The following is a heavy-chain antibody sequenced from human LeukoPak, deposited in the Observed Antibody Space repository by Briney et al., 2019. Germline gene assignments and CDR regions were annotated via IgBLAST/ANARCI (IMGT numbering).Heavy chain of an antibody. CDR2: ISSRGDTT. Sequence: GGSLRLSCAASGFTFSDYYVTWIRQAPGKGLEWVSYISSRGDTTYYADSVKGRFTISRDNAKSSLFLQMNSLRAEDTAVYYCASDYYGSGTYYKVGNGFDYWGQGTLVTVSS. V-gene: IGHV3-11*04. CDR3: ASDYYGSGTYYKVGNGFDY. J-gene: IGHJ4*02. CDR1: GFTFSDYY. D-gene: IGHD3-10*01.